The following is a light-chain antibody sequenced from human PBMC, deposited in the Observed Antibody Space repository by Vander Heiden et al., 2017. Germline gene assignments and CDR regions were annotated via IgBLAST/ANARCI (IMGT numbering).Light chain of an antibody. CDR3: AAWDDSLSGYV. CDR1: STSIGINT. V-gene: IGLV1-44*01. J-gene: IGLJ1*01. Sequence: QSVLTQPPSASGTPGQRVTIPCSGSSTSIGINTVNWYQQLPGPAPKLLIYGDNQRPSGVPDRVSGSKSGTSASLAISGLQSEDEADYYCAAWDDSLSGYVFGTGTKVTVL. CDR2: GDN.